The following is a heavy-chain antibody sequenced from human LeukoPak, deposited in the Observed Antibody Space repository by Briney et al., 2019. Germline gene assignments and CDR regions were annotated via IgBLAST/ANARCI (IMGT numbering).Heavy chain of an antibody. D-gene: IGHD3-3*01. CDR2: ISYDGSNK. CDR3: ARVGAGDLNYDFWSGAINY. V-gene: IGHV3-30*03. Sequence: PGGSLRLSCAISGFTFSNYWMSWVRQAPGKGLEWVAVISYDGSNKYYVDSVKGRFTISRDNSKNTLYLQMNSLRAKDTAVYYCARVGAGDLNYDFWSGAINYWGQGTLVTVSS. J-gene: IGHJ4*02. CDR1: GFTFSNYW.